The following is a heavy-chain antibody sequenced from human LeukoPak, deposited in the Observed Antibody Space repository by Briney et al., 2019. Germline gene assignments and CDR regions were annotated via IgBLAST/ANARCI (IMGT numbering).Heavy chain of an antibody. CDR2: IYSEGTT. D-gene: IGHD3-3*01. V-gene: IGHV3-66*01. CDR3: ARDRFNGMDV. Sequence: GRTLRLSCEASGIDVSTDYTTWVRQAPGKGLEWVSIIYSEGTTYYADSVKGRFSISRDIPKNTVTLQMSSLRAEDTAVYYCARDRFNGMDVWGQGTTVTVSS. CDR1: GIDVSTDY. J-gene: IGHJ6*02.